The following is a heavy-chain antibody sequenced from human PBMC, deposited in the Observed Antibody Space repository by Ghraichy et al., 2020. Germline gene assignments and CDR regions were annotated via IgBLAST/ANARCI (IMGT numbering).Heavy chain of an antibody. CDR1: GFTFFTYA. D-gene: IGHD4/OR15-4a*01. J-gene: IGHJ4*02. V-gene: IGHV3-23*01. CDR2: ISGGGGSV. CDR3: ARGGASHFDY. Sequence: GESLNISCAASGFTFFTYAMTWVRQGPGRGFEWVSGISGGGGSVYYGDSVKGRSTISRDNSKNTLYLQMSSLRAEDTAVYYCARGGASHFDYWGQGTLVTVSS.